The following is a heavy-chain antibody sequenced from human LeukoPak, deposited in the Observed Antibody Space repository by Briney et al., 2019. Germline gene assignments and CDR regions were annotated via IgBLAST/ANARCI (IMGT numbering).Heavy chain of an antibody. CDR3: ARDPRWLTPDCTSTSCYENYFDP. V-gene: IGHV4-38-2*02. CDR2: IFHSGSA. D-gene: IGHD2-2*01. Sequence: SETLSLTCSVSGYSISSGYQWAWIRQSPGKGLEWIGSIFHSGSAHYNPSLKSRVTISFDTSSNQFSLKLNYVSATDPAVYYCARDPRWLTPDCTSTSCYENYFDPWGQGTLVTVSS. CDR1: GYSISSGYQ. J-gene: IGHJ5*02.